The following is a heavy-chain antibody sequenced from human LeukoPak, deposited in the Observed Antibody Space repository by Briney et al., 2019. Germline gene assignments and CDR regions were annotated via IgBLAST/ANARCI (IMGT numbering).Heavy chain of an antibody. V-gene: IGHV4-34*01. CDR1: GGSFSGYY. Sequence: PSETLSLTCAVYGGSFSGYYWSWIRQPPGKGLEWIGEINHSGSTNYNPSLKSRVTISVDTSKNQLSLKLSSVTAADTAVYYCARAGRGYNYGFVPSELDYYYYYMDVWGKGTTVTVSS. CDR3: ARAGRGYNYGFVPSELDYYYYYMDV. CDR2: INHSGST. J-gene: IGHJ6*03. D-gene: IGHD5-18*01.